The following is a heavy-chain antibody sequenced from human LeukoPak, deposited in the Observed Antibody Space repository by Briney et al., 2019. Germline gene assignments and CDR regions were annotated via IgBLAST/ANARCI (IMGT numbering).Heavy chain of an antibody. CDR1: GFTVSTNY. CDR3: ARDSLTMIVGRQRRGLDY. V-gene: IGHV3-21*01. D-gene: IGHD3-22*01. Sequence: GGSLRLSCTASGFTVSTNYMSWVRQAPGKGLEWVSSIRSSTTYVYYADSVKGRFTISRDNAKNSLYLQMNSLRAEDTAVYYCARDSLTMIVGRQRRGLDYWGQGTLVTVSS. CDR2: IRSSTTYV. J-gene: IGHJ4*02.